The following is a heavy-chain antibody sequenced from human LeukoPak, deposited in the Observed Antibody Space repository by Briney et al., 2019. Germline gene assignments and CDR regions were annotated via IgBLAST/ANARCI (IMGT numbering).Heavy chain of an antibody. CDR2: IYYSGST. Sequence: SETLSLTCTVSGGSISSYYWSWIRQPPGKGLEWIGYIYYSGSTNYNPSLKSRVTISVDTSKNQFSLKLSSVSAADTAVYYCARRRFSHFDYWGQGTLVTVSS. CDR1: GGSISSYY. CDR3: ARRRFSHFDY. J-gene: IGHJ4*02. V-gene: IGHV4-59*08.